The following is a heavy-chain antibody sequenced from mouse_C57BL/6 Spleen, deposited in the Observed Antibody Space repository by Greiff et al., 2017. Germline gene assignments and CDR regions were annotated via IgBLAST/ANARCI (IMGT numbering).Heavy chain of an antibody. V-gene: IGHV3-6*01. CDR3: ARDSSGYVACYAY. Sequence: EVQLQESGPGLVKPSQSLSLTCSVTGYSITSGYYWNWIRQFPGNKLEWMGYISYDGSNNYNPSLKNRISITRDTSKNQFFLKLNSVTTEDTATYYCARDSSGYVACYAYWGQGTLVTVSA. D-gene: IGHD3-2*02. CDR2: ISYDGSN. CDR1: GYSITSGYY. J-gene: IGHJ3*01.